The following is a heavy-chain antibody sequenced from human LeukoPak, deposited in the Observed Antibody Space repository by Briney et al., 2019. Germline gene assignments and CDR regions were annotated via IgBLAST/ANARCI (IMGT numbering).Heavy chain of an antibody. CDR1: GYSFTSYW. J-gene: IGHJ6*02. Sequence: GGSLRLSCKGSGYSFTSYWISWVRQMPGKGPEWMGIIHPGDSNTRYSLSFQGRVTISADKSISTAYLQWSSLKASDTAMYYCARQPPGRYGKDVWGQGTMVTVSS. CDR2: IHPGDSNT. D-gene: IGHD3-9*01. V-gene: IGHV5-51*01. CDR3: ARQPPGRYGKDV.